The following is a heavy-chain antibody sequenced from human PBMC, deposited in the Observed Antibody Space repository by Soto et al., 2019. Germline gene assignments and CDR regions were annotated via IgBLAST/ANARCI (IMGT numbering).Heavy chain of an antibody. CDR2: IYYSGST. D-gene: IGHD2-21*02. Sequence: PSETLSLTCTVSGGSISSYYWSWIRQPPGKGLEWIGYIYYSGSTNYNPSLKSRVTISVDTSKNQFSLKLSSVTVADTAVYYCARDLRAYCGGDCYSLGYWGQGTLVTVSS. CDR1: GGSISSYY. V-gene: IGHV4-59*12. CDR3: ARDLRAYCGGDCYSLGY. J-gene: IGHJ4*02.